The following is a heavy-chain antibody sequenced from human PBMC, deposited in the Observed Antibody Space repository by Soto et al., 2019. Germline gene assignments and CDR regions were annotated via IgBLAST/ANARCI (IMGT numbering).Heavy chain of an antibody. Sequence: QVQLVQSGAEVKKPGASVKVSCRTSGYTFTHYXXXWVRQAPGQGLEWLGIINPASGSTNYAQDFQGXVTLXMDTSTTTVYMELSGLRAEDTAIFYCARDLAAGDHWGQGTLVTVSS. CDR3: ARDLAAGDH. CDR2: INPASGST. J-gene: IGHJ4*02. V-gene: IGHV1-46*01. D-gene: IGHD6-13*01. CDR1: GYTFTHYX.